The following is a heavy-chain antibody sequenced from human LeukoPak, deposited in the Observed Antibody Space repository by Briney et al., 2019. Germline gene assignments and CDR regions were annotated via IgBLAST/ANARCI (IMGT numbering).Heavy chain of an antibody. J-gene: IGHJ6*03. CDR1: GFTFSSYA. Sequence: GGSLRLSCAASGFTFSSYAMSWVRQAPGKGLEWISAISGSGGSTYYADSVKGRFTISRDNPKNTLYLQMNSLRAEDTAVYYCAKDSSRYYYMDVWGKGTTVTISS. CDR3: AKDSSRYYYMDV. CDR2: ISGSGGST. V-gene: IGHV3-23*01.